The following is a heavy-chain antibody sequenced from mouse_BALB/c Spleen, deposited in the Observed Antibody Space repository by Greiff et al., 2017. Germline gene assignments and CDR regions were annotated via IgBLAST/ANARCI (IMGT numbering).Heavy chain of an antibody. D-gene: IGHD2-3*01. Sequence: QVQLKESGADLVKPGASVKLSCKASGYTFTSYYMSWVKQRPGQGLEWIGEINPSNGGTNFTEKFKSKATLTVDKSSSTAYMQLSSLTSEDSAVYYCTRLDGAYWGQGTLVTVSA. CDR3: TRLDGAY. CDR2: INPSNGGT. V-gene: IGHV1S81*02. CDR1: GYTFTSYY. J-gene: IGHJ3*01.